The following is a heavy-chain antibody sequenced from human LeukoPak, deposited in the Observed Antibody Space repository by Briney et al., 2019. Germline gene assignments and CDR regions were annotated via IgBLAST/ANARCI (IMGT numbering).Heavy chain of an antibody. Sequence: GGSVRLSCAASGFTFSSYAMHWVRQAPGKGLKWVAVISYDGSNKYYADSVKGRFTISRDNSKNTLYLQMNSLRAEDTAVYYCARDQRGYSYGLFDYWGQGTLVTVSS. J-gene: IGHJ4*02. V-gene: IGHV3-30-3*01. D-gene: IGHD5-18*01. CDR3: ARDQRGYSYGLFDY. CDR1: GFTFSSYA. CDR2: ISYDGSNK.